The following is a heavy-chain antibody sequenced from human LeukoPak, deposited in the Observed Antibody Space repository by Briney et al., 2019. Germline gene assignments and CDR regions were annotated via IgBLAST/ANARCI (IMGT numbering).Heavy chain of an antibody. CDR2: ISSSSSYI. J-gene: IGHJ4*02. D-gene: IGHD2-2*02. CDR3: ASDLYCSSTSCYTY. CDR1: GFTFSSYS. Sequence: PGGSLRLSCAASGFTFSSYSMNWVRQAPGKGLEWVSSISSSSSYIYYADSVKGRFTISRDNAKNSLYLQMNSLRAEDTAVYYCASDLYCSSTSCYTYWGQGTLVTVSS. V-gene: IGHV3-21*01.